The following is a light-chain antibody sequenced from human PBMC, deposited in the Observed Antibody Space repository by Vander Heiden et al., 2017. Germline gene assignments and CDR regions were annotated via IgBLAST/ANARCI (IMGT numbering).Light chain of an antibody. V-gene: IGKV4-1*01. CDR2: WAS. CDR1: QSVLYSSNNKNY. Sequence: DIVMTQSPDSLAVSLCERATINCKSSQSVLYSSNNKNYLAWYQQKPGQPPKLLIYWASTRESGVPDRFSGSGSGTDFSLTISSLQAEDVAVYYCQQYYSTPYTFGQGTKVEIK. J-gene: IGKJ2*01. CDR3: QQYYSTPYT.